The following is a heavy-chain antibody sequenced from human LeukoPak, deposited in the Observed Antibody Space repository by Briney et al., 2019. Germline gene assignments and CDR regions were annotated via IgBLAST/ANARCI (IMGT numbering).Heavy chain of an antibody. D-gene: IGHD3-22*01. J-gene: IGHJ5*02. Sequence: PSETLSLTCTVSGGSISSSSYYWGWIRQPPGKGLEWIGSIYYSGSTYYNPSLKSRVTISVDTSKNQFSLKLSSVTAADTAVYYCARDRAYYYDSSGYYYGWFDPWGQGTLVTVSS. CDR3: ARDRAYYYDSSGYYYGWFDP. CDR1: GGSISSSSYY. CDR2: IYYSGST. V-gene: IGHV4-39*07.